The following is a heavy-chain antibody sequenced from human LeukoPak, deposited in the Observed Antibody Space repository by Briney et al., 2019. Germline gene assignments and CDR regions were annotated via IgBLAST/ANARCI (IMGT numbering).Heavy chain of an antibody. CDR3: ARSSGYIDY. D-gene: IGHD3-22*01. V-gene: IGHV3-74*01. CDR1: GSTLSSYW. CDR2: INSDGSTT. J-gene: IGHJ4*02. Sequence: GGSLRLSCAASGSTLSSYWMHWVRQAPGKGLVWVSRINSDGSTTSYADSVKGRFTISRDNAKNTLYLQMNSLRAEDTAVYYCARSSGYIDYWGQGTLVTVSS.